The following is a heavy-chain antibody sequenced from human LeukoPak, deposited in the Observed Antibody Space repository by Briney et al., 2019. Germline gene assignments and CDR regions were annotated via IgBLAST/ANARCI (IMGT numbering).Heavy chain of an antibody. CDR3: ARHGSGYDAFDI. Sequence: SETLSLTCTVSGGSISSYYWSWIRQPPGKGLEWIGYIYYSGSTNYNPSLKSRVTISVDTSKNQFSLKLSSVTAADTAVYYCARHGSGYDAFDIWGQGTMVTVSS. J-gene: IGHJ3*02. CDR2: IYYSGST. V-gene: IGHV4-59*08. D-gene: IGHD3-10*01. CDR1: GGSISSYY.